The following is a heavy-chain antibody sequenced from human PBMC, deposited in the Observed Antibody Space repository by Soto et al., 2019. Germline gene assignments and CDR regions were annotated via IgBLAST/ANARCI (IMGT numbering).Heavy chain of an antibody. CDR2: IKSKTDGGTT. V-gene: IGHV3-15*01. J-gene: IGHJ6*02. Sequence: PGGSLRLSCAASGFTFSNAWMSWVRQAPGKGLEWVGRIKSKTDGGTTDYAAPVKGRFTISRDDSKNTLYLQMNSLKTEDTAVYYCTTGDILTGYYTGGYYYYGMDVWGQGTTVTVSS. D-gene: IGHD3-9*01. CDR1: GFTFSNAW. CDR3: TTGDILTGYYTGGYYYYGMDV.